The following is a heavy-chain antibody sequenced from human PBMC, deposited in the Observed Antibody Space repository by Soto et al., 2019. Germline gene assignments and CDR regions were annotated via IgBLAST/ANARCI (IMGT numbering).Heavy chain of an antibody. D-gene: IGHD3-22*01. Sequence: PGGSLRLCCAASGFTFSSYGMHWVRQAPGKGLEWVAVIWYDGSNKYYADSVKGRFTISRDNSKNTLYLQMNSLRAEDTAVYYCARADYYDSTGYFDYWGQGTLVTVSS. J-gene: IGHJ4*02. CDR1: GFTFSSYG. V-gene: IGHV3-33*01. CDR2: IWYDGSNK. CDR3: ARADYYDSTGYFDY.